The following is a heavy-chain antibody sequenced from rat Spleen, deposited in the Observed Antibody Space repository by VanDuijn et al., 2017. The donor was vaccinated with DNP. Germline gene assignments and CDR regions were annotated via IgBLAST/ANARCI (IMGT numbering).Heavy chain of an antibody. Sequence: EVQLQQSGPGLVKPSQSLSLTCSVTAYSITTNYWGWIRMFPGNKMEWVGHISYSGSTTYNPSLKSRISITRDTSKNQFFLQLNSVTTEDTATYYCARYGSVALDYWGQGVMVTVSS. CDR1: AYSITTNY. D-gene: IGHD3-3*01. CDR3: ARYGSVALDY. CDR2: ISYSGST. J-gene: IGHJ2*01. V-gene: IGHV3-1*01.